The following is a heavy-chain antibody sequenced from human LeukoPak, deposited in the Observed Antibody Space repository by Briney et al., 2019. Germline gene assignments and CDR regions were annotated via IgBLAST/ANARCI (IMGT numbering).Heavy chain of an antibody. D-gene: IGHD3-3*01. Sequence: ASVKVSCKASGYTFTSYDINWVRQATGQGLEWMGWMNSNSANTGYAQKFQGRVTITRNTSISTAYMELSSLRSEDTAVYYCARGVGSAYYDFWSGYYTYFDYWGQGTLVTVSS. V-gene: IGHV1-8*03. CDR3: ARGVGSAYYDFWSGYYTYFDY. CDR1: GYTFTSYD. CDR2: MNSNSANT. J-gene: IGHJ4*02.